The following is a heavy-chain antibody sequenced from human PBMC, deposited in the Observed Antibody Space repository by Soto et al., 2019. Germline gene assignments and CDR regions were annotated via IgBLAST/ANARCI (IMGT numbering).Heavy chain of an antibody. CDR2: IVVGSGNT. CDR3: AAAAITVVTPYYFDY. Sequence: SVKVSCKASGFTFTSSAVQWVRQARGQRLEWIGWIVVGSGNTNYAQKFQERVTITRDMSTSTAYMELSSLRSEDTAVYYCAAAAITVVTPYYFDYWGQGTLVTVSS. V-gene: IGHV1-58*01. D-gene: IGHD2-21*02. J-gene: IGHJ4*02. CDR1: GFTFTSSA.